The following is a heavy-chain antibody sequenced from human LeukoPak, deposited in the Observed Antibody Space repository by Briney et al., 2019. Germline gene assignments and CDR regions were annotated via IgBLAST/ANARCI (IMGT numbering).Heavy chain of an antibody. V-gene: IGHV3-33*06. CDR3: AKPQPFYYYDSSGYFDY. CDR2: IWYDGSNK. J-gene: IGHJ4*02. D-gene: IGHD3-22*01. Sequence: GRSLRLSCAASGFTFSSYGMHWVRQAPGKGLEWVAVIWYDGSNKYYADSVKGRFTISRDNSKNTLYLQMNSLRAEDTAVYYCAKPQPFYYYDSSGYFDYWGQGTLVTVSS. CDR1: GFTFSSYG.